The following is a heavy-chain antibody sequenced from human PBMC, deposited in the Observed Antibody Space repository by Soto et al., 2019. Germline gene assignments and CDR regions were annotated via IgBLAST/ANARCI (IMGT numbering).Heavy chain of an antibody. Sequence: EASVKVSCKASGYTFTNYYMHWVRQAPGQGLEWMGIIDPSGGSTSYAQKFQGRVTMTRDTSTSTVYMELSSLRSEDTAVYYCARELYSSSSGGYYYYGMDVWGQGTTVTAP. D-gene: IGHD6-6*01. V-gene: IGHV1-46*01. J-gene: IGHJ6*02. CDR1: GYTFTNYY. CDR2: IDPSGGST. CDR3: ARELYSSSSGGYYYYGMDV.